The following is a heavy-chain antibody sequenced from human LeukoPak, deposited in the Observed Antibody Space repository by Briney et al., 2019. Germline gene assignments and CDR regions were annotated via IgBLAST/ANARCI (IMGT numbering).Heavy chain of an antibody. J-gene: IGHJ4*02. CDR1: GFTFSSYG. Sequence: GGSLRLSCAASGFTFSSYGVHWVRQAPGKGLEWVAVISHDGSNKYYADSVKGRFTISRDNSKNTLYLQMNSLRAEDAAVYYCASQYSGYIYGDYWGQGTLVTVSS. D-gene: IGHD5-12*01. V-gene: IGHV3-30-3*01. CDR3: ASQYSGYIYGDY. CDR2: ISHDGSNK.